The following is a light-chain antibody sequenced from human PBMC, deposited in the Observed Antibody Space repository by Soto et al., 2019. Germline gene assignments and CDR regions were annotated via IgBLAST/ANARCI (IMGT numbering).Light chain of an antibody. CDR3: QQRSNWLGT. V-gene: IGKV3-11*01. CDR1: QSVSKY. Sequence: EIVLTQSPATLSLSPGERATLSCRASQSVSKYLVWYQQKPGQAPRLLIYDASNRATGIPARFSGRGSGTDFTLTISSLEPEDFAVYYCQQRSNWLGTFGQGTKVEIK. CDR2: DAS. J-gene: IGKJ1*01.